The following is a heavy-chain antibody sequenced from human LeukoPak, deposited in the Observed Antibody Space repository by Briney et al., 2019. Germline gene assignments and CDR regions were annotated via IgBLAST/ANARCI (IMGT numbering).Heavy chain of an antibody. D-gene: IGHD3-10*01. CDR2: ISGSGGT. CDR3: AEEAYYGSGTYYNGREY. CDR1: GFTFSSYG. J-gene: IGHJ4*02. Sequence: PGRPLRLSCAASGFTFSSYGMHWVRQAPGKGLEWVSGISGSGGTYYADAVKGRFTISRDISKNTLYLQTNSLRAEDTAVYYCAEEAYYGSGTYYNGREYWGQGTLVTVSS. V-gene: IGHV3-23*01.